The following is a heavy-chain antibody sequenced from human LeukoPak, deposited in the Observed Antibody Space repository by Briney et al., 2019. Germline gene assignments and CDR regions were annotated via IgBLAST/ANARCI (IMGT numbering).Heavy chain of an antibody. CDR2: ISTHNGNT. CDR3: ARGIVGASPARRGLFDY. V-gene: IGHV1-18*01. D-gene: IGHD1-26*01. Sequence: GASVKVSFKASGYTFSTYGIAWVRQAPGQGLEWMGWISTHNGNTDYAQKFQGRATMTTDTSTSTAYMELRSLRSDDTAVYYCARGIVGASPARRGLFDYWGQGTLVTVSS. J-gene: IGHJ4*02. CDR1: GYTFSTYG.